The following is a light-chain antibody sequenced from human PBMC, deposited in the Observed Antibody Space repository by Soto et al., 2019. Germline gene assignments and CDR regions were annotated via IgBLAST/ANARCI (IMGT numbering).Light chain of an antibody. CDR2: DAS. V-gene: IGKV1-5*01. CDR3: QVGST. CDR1: QSISSW. J-gene: IGKJ2*01. Sequence: DIQMTQSPSTLSASVGDRVTITCRASQSISSWLAWYQQKPGKAPKALIYDASSLESGVPSRFSGSGSGTELTLTISILQPDDFATYYCQVGSTFGQGTKLEIK.